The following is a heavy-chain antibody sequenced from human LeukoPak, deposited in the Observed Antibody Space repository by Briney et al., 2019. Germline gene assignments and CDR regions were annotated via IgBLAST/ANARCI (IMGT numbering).Heavy chain of an antibody. CDR2: ISAYNGNT. J-gene: IGHJ4*02. CDR3: ARDLNFGRYYDSSGYLGY. Sequence: ASVKVSCKASGYTFTSYGISWVRQAPGQGLEWMGWISAYNGNTNYAQKLQGRVTMTTDTYTSTAYMELRSLRSDDTAVYYCARDLNFGRYYDSSGYLGYWGQGTLVTVSS. V-gene: IGHV1-18*01. D-gene: IGHD3-22*01. CDR1: GYTFTSYG.